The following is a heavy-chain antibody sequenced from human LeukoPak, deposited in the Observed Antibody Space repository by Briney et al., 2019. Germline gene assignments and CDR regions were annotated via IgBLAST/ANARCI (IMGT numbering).Heavy chain of an antibody. Sequence: GGSLRLSCAASGFTVSSNYMSWVRQAPGKGLEWVSVIYRGGSTYYADSVKGRFTISRDNSKNTLYLQMNSLRAEDTAVYYCARVAAAGTNWFDPWGQGTLVTVSS. J-gene: IGHJ5*02. CDR2: IYRGGST. CDR3: ARVAAAGTNWFDP. D-gene: IGHD6-13*01. V-gene: IGHV3-53*01. CDR1: GFTVSSNY.